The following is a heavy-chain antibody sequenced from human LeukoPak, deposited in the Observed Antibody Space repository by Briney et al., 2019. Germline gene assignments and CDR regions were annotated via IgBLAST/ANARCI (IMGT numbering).Heavy chain of an antibody. V-gene: IGHV4-39*07. Sequence: SETLSLTCTVSGGSISGSSYYWGWIRQPPGKGLEWIGSIYYSGSTYYNPSLKSRVTISVDTSKNQFSLKLNSVTAADTAVYYCARECTIFGVDYFDYWGQGTLVTVSS. CDR2: IYYSGST. D-gene: IGHD3-3*01. CDR3: ARECTIFGVDYFDY. J-gene: IGHJ4*02. CDR1: GGSISGSSYY.